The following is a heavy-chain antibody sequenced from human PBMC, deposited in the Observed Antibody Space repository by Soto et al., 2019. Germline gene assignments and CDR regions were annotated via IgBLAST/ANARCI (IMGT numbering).Heavy chain of an antibody. D-gene: IGHD3-9*01. CDR3: ARADYEILTGSYAMDV. CDR2: VSTNGAT. V-gene: IGHV4-4*07. Sequence: ETLSLTCTVSDHFISSYSWNWIRQPAGKGLEWIGRVSTNGATNYNPSLESRVTMSVDTSKNQFSLKLTSVTAADTAVYFCARADYEILTGSYAMDVWGQGTTVTVSS. CDR1: DHFISSYS. J-gene: IGHJ6*02.